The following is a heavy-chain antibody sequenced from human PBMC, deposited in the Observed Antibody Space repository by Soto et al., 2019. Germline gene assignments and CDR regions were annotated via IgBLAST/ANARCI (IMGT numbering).Heavy chain of an antibody. V-gene: IGHV2-26*01. J-gene: IGHJ4*02. D-gene: IGHD3-22*01. CDR2: IFSNGEK. CDR1: GFSLSNARMG. CDR3: ARIRDSSGYYRIFDY. Sequence: SGPTLVNPTEPLTLTCTVSGFSLSNARMGVSWIRQPPGKALEWLAHIFSNGEKSYSTSLKSRLTISKDTSKSQVVLTMTNMDPVDTATYYCARIRDSSGYYRIFDYWGQGTLVTVSS.